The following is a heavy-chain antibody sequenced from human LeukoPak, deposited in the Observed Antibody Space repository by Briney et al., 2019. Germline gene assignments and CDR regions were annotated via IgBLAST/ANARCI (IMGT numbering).Heavy chain of an antibody. V-gene: IGHV3-11*01. Sequence: GGSLRLSCAASGFNFSDHYMSWVRQTPGRPLEWVSYIRGSGATLHHADSVKGRFTISRDNAKNSLSLQMNSLRAEDTALYYCARALYGSSGYYDYWGQGILVTVSS. CDR3: ARALYGSSGYYDY. J-gene: IGHJ4*02. D-gene: IGHD3-22*01. CDR1: GFNFSDHY. CDR2: IRGSGATL.